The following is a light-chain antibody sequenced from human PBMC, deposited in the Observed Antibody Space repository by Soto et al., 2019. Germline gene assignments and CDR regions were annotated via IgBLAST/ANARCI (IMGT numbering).Light chain of an antibody. CDR1: SGHTNYA. V-gene: IGLV4-69*01. CDR2: LNSDGRH. J-gene: IGLJ3*02. Sequence: QLVLTQSPSASASLGASVKLTCTLSSGHTNYAIAWHQLQPEKGPRYLMKLNSDGRHSTGDGIPDRFSGSSSGAERYLTISSLRSEDEADYYCLTWGAGIWVFGGGTKLTVL. CDR3: LTWGAGIWV.